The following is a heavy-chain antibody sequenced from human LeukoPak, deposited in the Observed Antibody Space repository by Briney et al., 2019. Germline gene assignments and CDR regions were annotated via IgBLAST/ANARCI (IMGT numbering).Heavy chain of an antibody. CDR1: GFTFSSSG. Sequence: GGSLRLSCAASGFTFSSSGMHWVRQAPGKGLVWVARINSDGSSTNYADSVKGRSTISRDNANNTLYLHINSLRAEDAAVYYCGRERGWSFYFEPWGQGTLVTVSS. V-gene: IGHV3-74*01. J-gene: IGHJ4*02. D-gene: IGHD6-19*01. CDR2: INSDGSST. CDR3: GRERGWSFYFEP.